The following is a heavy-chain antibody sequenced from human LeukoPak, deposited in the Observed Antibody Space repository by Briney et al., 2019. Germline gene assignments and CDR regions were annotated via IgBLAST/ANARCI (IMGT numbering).Heavy chain of an antibody. CDR1: GFTFSSFS. CDR2: ISSNNNYL. D-gene: IGHD3/OR15-3a*01. Sequence: GGSLRLSCAASGFTFSSFSMNWFRQAPGKGLEWVSSISSNNNYLHYADSVKGRFSISRDNATRSLFLQMHGLTVEDTAVYYCARAQWTAFDYYYYMDVWGKGTTVTVSS. CDR3: ARAQWTAFDYYYYMDV. V-gene: IGHV3-21*01. J-gene: IGHJ6*03.